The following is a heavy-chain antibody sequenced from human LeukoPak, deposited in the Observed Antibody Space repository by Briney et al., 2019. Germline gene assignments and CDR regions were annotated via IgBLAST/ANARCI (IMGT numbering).Heavy chain of an antibody. D-gene: IGHD1-26*01. CDR2: INHSGST. Sequence: SETLSLTCAVYGGSFSGYYWSWIRQPPGKGLEWIGEINHSGSTNYNPSLKSRVTISVDTSKNQFSLRLSSVTAADTAVYYCARAGGYYFDYWGQGTLVTVSS. V-gene: IGHV4-34*01. CDR3: ARAGGYYFDY. CDR1: GGSFSGYY. J-gene: IGHJ4*02.